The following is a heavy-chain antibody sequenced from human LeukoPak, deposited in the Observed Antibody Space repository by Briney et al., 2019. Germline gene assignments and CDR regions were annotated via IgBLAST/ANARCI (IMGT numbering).Heavy chain of an antibody. CDR2: ISGTGYST. J-gene: IGHJ3*02. D-gene: IGHD3-22*01. CDR3: AKGPLVVVVNDAFDI. Sequence: GGSLRLSCAASGFTFSSYGMSWVRQAPGKGLDWVSGISGTGYSTYYADSVKGRFTISRDNSKNTLYLQMNSLRAEDTAVYYCAKGPLVVVVNDAFDIWGQGTMVTVSS. V-gene: IGHV3-23*01. CDR1: GFTFSSYG.